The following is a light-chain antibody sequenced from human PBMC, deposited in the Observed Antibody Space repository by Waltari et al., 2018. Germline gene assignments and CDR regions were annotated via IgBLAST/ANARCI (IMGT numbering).Light chain of an antibody. J-gene: IGLJ3*02. CDR1: SRSVGPSNF. Sequence: QSALTQPASVSGSPGQSITTSCTGTSRSVGPSNFFSWYQQHPGKAPKLIIYEVRNRPSGVSNRFSGSKSGNTASLTISGLQAEDEADYYCNSYATNSARVFGGGTKLTVL. V-gene: IGLV2-14*01. CDR3: NSYATNSARV. CDR2: EVR.